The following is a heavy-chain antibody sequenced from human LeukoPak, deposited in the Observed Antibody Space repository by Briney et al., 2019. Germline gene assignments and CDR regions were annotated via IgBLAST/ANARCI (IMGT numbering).Heavy chain of an antibody. CDR2: FDPEDDET. J-gene: IGHJ4*02. CDR3: ATAFFPGSSWYLPFDY. Sequence: PGASVRVSCKVSGYTLTELSMHWVRQAPGKGLEGMGGFDPEDDETIYAQKFQGRVTITEDTSTDTAYMQLSSLRSEDTAVYYCATAFFPGSSWYLPFDYWGQGTLVTVSS. D-gene: IGHD6-13*01. V-gene: IGHV1-24*01. CDR1: GYTLTELS.